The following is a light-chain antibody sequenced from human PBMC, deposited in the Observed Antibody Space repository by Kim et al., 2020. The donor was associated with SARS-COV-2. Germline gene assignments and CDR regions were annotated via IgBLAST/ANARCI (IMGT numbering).Light chain of an antibody. V-gene: IGLV1-44*01. CDR2: GDG. CDR3: AAWDGSLNVWV. J-gene: IGLJ3*02. Sequence: QSVLTQLPSASGTPGQRVTISCSGSKSNVGNNPVNWYQQFPGTAPKLLIYGDGQRPSGVFDRFSGSKSGTSASLAIGGLHSEDEADYYCAAWDGSLNVWVFGGGTQLTVL. CDR1: KSNVGNNP.